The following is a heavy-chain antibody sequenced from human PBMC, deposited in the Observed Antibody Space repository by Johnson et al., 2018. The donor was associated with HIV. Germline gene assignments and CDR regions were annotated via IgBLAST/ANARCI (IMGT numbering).Heavy chain of an antibody. D-gene: IGHD6-13*01. CDR2: IKQDGSEK. V-gene: IGHV3-7*04. Sequence: VQLVESGGGLVQPGGSLRLSCAASGFTFSSYWMSWVRQAPGKGLEWVANIKQDGSEKYYADSVKGRFTISRDNSKNTLYLQMNSLRAEDTAVYYCARDIAAAAMTLHAFDIWGQGAVVTVPS. J-gene: IGHJ3*02. CDR1: GFTFSSYW. CDR3: ARDIAAAAMTLHAFDI.